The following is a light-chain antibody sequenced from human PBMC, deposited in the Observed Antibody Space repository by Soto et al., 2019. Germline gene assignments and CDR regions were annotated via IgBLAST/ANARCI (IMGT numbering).Light chain of an antibody. CDR1: PGSVSTNYY. V-gene: IGLV8-61*01. CDR3: MLYLGNGIAV. J-gene: IGLJ2*01. CDR2: STN. Sequence: QTVVTQEPSFSVSPGGTVTLTCGLSPGSVSTNYYPSWYQQTPGQAPRTLIYSTNTRSSGVPDRFSGSILGNKAALTITGAQAADESDYYCMLYLGNGIAVFGGGTQLTVL.